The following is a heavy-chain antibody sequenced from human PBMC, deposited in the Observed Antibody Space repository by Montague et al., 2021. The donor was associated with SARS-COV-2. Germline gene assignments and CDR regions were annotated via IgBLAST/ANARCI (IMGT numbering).Heavy chain of an antibody. V-gene: IGHV4-34*01. CDR2: INHSGTA. Sequence: SETLSLTCAVYGGSFSVYYWSWLRQSPRSGLERIAEINHSGTANYNPSLKSRVSISVDTSKNQFTLKLTSVTAADTAMYYRAKEREVVRAARTLVAFDLWGQGTMVTVSS. J-gene: IGHJ3*01. CDR3: AKEREVVRAARTLVAFDL. CDR1: GGSFSVYY. D-gene: IGHD2-2*01.